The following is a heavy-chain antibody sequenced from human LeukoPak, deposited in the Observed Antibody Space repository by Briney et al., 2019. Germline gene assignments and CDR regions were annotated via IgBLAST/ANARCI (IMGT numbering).Heavy chain of an antibody. CDR3: ASTSLYYFDY. V-gene: IGHV3-48*02. CDR1: GFTFSSYS. Sequence: GGSLRLSCAASGFTFSSYSMNWVRQALGKGLEWVSYISSSSSTIYYADSVKGRFTISRDNAKNSLYLQMNSLRDEDTAVYYCASTSLYYFDYWGQGTLVTVSS. CDR2: ISSSSSTI. J-gene: IGHJ4*02. D-gene: IGHD2-2*01.